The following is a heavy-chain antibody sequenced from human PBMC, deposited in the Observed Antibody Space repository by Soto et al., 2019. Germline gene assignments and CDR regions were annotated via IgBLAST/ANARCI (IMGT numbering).Heavy chain of an antibody. J-gene: IGHJ4*02. Sequence: SETLSLTCTVSGGSISSYYWSWIRQPPGKGLEWIGYIYYSGSTNYNPSLKSRVTISVDTSKNQLSLKLSSVTAADTAVYYCARDTGDSSGYYWDYWGQGTLVTVS. V-gene: IGHV4-59*01. CDR2: IYYSGST. CDR3: ARDTGDSSGYYWDY. CDR1: GGSISSYY. D-gene: IGHD3-22*01.